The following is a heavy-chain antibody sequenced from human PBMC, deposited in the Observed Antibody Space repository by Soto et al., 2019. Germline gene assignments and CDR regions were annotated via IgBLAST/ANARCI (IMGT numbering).Heavy chain of an antibody. J-gene: IGHJ5*02. CDR2: ISDNGGST. CDR1: GFTFSDHA. Sequence: EVQLLESGGGLAQPGGSLRLSCAASGFTFSDHAMGWVRQAPGKGLEWVSSISDNGGSTYYADSVGGRFTISRDNSKNTLYLQMNSLRAEDTAVYYCAKAYGSRSYGPWGQGTLVTVSS. V-gene: IGHV3-23*01. CDR3: AKAYGSRSYGP. D-gene: IGHD3-10*01.